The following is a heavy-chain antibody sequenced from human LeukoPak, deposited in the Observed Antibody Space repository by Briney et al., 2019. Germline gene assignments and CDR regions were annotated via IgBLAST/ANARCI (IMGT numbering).Heavy chain of an antibody. V-gene: IGHV5-51*01. CDR3: ARGRGRQATDAFDI. CDR1: GYTFSAYW. CDR2: IYPGDSDT. J-gene: IGHJ3*02. D-gene: IGHD3-16*01. Sequence: PGESLKISCKASGYTFSAYWIGWVRQKPGKGLEWMALIYPGDSDTRYSPSFQGQVTISADKSISTAYLQCSSLKASDTAMYYCARGRGRQATDAFDIWGQGTMVTVSS.